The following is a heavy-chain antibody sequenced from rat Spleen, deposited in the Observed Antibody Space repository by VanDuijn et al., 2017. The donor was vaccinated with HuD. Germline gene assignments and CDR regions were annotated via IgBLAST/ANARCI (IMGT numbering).Heavy chain of an antibody. CDR3: ASITSAAYFDY. CDR1: GFTFSDYY. V-gene: IGHV5-29*01. Sequence: EVQLVESDGGLVQPGRSLKLSCAASGFTFSDYYMAWVRQAPTKGLEWVATISDDDSRTYYRDSVKGRFTISRDNAKSTLYLQVDSLRSEDTATYYCASITSAAYFDYWGQGTLVTVSS. CDR2: ISDDDSRT. D-gene: IGHD1-2*01. J-gene: IGHJ3*01.